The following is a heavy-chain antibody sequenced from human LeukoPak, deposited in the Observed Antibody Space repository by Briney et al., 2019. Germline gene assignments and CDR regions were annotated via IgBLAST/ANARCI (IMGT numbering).Heavy chain of an antibody. V-gene: IGHV5-51*01. CDR2: IYPGDSDT. D-gene: IGHD5-24*01. CDR1: GYSFTSYW. Sequence: GESLKISCKGSGYSFTSYWIGWVRQMPGKGLEWKGIIYPGDSDTRYSPSFQGQVTISADKSISTAYLRWSSLKASDTAMYYCARLFRDGYNSFSAYYYYYMDVWGKGTTVTVSS. J-gene: IGHJ6*03. CDR3: ARLFRDGYNSFSAYYYYYMDV.